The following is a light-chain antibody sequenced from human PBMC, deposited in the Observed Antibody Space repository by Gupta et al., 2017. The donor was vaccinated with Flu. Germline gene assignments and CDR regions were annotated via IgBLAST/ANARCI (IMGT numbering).Light chain of an antibody. J-gene: IGKJ2*01. V-gene: IGKV3-20*01. CDR2: GAS. CDR3: QRYGISVYT. Sequence: GTLSLSPGERATLSCRASQSVNNNLLTWYQQKPGQAPRLLIYGASSRATGIPDRFSGSGSGTDFTLTIRRLEPEDFAVYYCQRYGISVYTF. CDR1: QSVNNNL.